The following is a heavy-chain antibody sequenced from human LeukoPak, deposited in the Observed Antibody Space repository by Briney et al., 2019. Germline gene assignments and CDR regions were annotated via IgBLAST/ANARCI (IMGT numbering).Heavy chain of an antibody. CDR1: GFTFSSYS. V-gene: IGHV3-21*01. CDR3: ARKTPMDV. J-gene: IGHJ6*03. Sequence: GGSLRLSCAASGFTFSSYSMNWVRQAPGKGLEWVSSINSGSRYIYYADSVKGRFTISRDNAKNSLYLQMNSLRAEDTAVYYCARKTPMDVWGKGTTVTVSS. CDR2: INSGSRYI.